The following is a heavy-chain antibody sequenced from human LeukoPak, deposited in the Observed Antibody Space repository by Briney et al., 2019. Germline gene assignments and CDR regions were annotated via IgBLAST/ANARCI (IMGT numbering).Heavy chain of an antibody. CDR3: ARRVAAAGTGFYYFDY. CDR2: IYYSGST. J-gene: IGHJ4*02. CDR1: GGSISSYY. V-gene: IGHV4-59*01. Sequence: KSSETLSLTCTVSGGSISSYYWSWIRQPPGKGLEWIGYIYYSGSTNYNPSLKSRVTISVDTSKNQFSLKLSSVTAADTAVYYCARRVAAAGTGFYYFDYWGQGTLVTVSS. D-gene: IGHD6-13*01.